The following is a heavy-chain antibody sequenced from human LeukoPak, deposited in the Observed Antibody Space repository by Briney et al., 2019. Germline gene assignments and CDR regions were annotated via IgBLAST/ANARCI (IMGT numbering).Heavy chain of an antibody. J-gene: IGHJ4*02. D-gene: IGHD6-13*01. CDR1: GGPLRGYY. Sequence: SETLSLTCAVYGGPLRGYYWICIRHPPGKALEGIGENNHSRSTNYNPSLKSRVTISVDTSKNQFSLKLSSVTAADTAVYYCARVAPGIAAPDYWGQGTLVTVSS. V-gene: IGHV4-34*01. CDR2: NNHSRST. CDR3: ARVAPGIAAPDY.